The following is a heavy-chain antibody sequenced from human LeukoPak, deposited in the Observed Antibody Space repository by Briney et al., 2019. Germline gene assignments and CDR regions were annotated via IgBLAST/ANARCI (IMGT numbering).Heavy chain of an antibody. CDR2: IYYSGGT. CDR1: GDSISSNY. J-gene: IGHJ3*01. D-gene: IGHD3-16*01. V-gene: IGHV4-59*08. CDR3: ARAGGISVGGAFDV. Sequence: PPETLSLTCTVSGDSISSNYWSWIRQPPGKGLEWIGYIYYSGGTNYTPSLKSRVTISVDTSKNQFSLKLSSVTAADTAVYFCARAGGISVGGAFDVWGQGTMVTVSS.